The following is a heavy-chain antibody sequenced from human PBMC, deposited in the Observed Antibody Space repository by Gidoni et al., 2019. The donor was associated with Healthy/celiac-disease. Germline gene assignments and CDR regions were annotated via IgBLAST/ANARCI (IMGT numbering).Heavy chain of an antibody. CDR3: ARDRLYCSGGNCYSWYYYGMDV. V-gene: IGHV3-53*01. CDR1: GFTVSSNY. CDR2: IYSDGSI. J-gene: IGHJ6*02. Sequence: EVQLVESGGGLIQPGGSLRLSCAASGFTVSSNYMSWVRQAPGKGLEWVSSIYSDGSIYYADSVKGRFTISRDNSKNTLYLQMNSLRAEDTAVYYCARDRLYCSGGNCYSWYYYGMDVWGQGTTVTVSS. D-gene: IGHD2-15*01.